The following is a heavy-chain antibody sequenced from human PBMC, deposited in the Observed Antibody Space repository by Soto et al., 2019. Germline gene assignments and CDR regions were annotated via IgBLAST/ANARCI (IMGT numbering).Heavy chain of an antibody. V-gene: IGHV4-30-4*01. CDR3: ARDRRWLPRGPNNWLDL. CDR1: GGSMNSGDYY. J-gene: IGHJ5*02. Sequence: PSETLSLTCTVSGGSMNSGDYYWTWVRQPPGKGLEWIGYIYYDGNSQHNPSLKSRVTMSIDTSKNQFSLNLSSVTAADTAVYYCARDRRWLPRGPNNWLDLWGQGTQVTVSS. CDR2: IYYDGNS. D-gene: IGHD5-12*01.